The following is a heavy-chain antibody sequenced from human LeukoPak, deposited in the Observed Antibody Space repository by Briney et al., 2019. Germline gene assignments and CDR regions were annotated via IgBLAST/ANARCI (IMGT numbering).Heavy chain of an antibody. D-gene: IGHD4-17*01. CDR3: ARDWAVTPRYFDL. V-gene: IGHV3-7*01. J-gene: IGHJ2*01. CDR1: GFTFSSYW. CDR2: IKPDGSDK. Sequence: GGSLRLSCAASGFTFSSYWMTWVRQAPGKGLEWVANIKPDGSDKYYVDSVKGRFTISRDNAKNSLYLQMNSLRAEDTAVYYCARDWAVTPRYFDLWGRGTLVTVSS.